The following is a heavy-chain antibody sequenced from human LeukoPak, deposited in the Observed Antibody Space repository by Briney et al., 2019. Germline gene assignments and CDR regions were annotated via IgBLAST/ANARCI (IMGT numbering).Heavy chain of an antibody. CDR1: GFPFSSYW. V-gene: IGHV3-74*01. D-gene: IGHD6-13*01. CDR2: IATDGGGP. J-gene: IGHJ4*02. Sequence: GGSLRLSCQASGFPFSSYWMHWVRHAPGKGLVWVSRIATDGGGPISADSVKGRFTISRDNSKSTLDLQMNSLRAEDTAVYYCAKEERAAAGRDFEYWGQGTLVTVSS. CDR3: AKEERAAAGRDFEY.